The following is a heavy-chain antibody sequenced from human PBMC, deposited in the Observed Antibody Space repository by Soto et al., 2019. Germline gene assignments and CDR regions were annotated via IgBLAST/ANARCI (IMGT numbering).Heavy chain of an antibody. J-gene: IGHJ4*02. Sequence: PGGSLRLSCVASGYTFSDSAMHWVRQASGKGLEWVGRIRSKANNYATVYAASVKGRFTISRDDSKNTAYLQMNSLKTEDTAVYYCARLWSAREPNCDSGGQGTLVTVSS. V-gene: IGHV3-73*01. CDR1: GYTFSDSA. CDR2: IRSKANNYAT. CDR3: ARLWSAREPNCDS. D-gene: IGHD1-26*01.